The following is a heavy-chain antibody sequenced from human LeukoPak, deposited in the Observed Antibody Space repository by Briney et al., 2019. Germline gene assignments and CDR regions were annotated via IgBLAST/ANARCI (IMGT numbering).Heavy chain of an antibody. CDR3: ARATAANFDY. D-gene: IGHD2-15*01. CDR2: IHYSGST. V-gene: IGHV4-30-4*08. Sequence: SRTLSLTCTVSGGSISSGDYYWSWIRQPPGKGLEWIGYIHYSGSTYHNPSLKSRVTISVDTSKNQFSLKLSSVTAADTAVYYCARATAANFDYWGQGTLVTVSS. J-gene: IGHJ4*02. CDR1: GGSISSGDYY.